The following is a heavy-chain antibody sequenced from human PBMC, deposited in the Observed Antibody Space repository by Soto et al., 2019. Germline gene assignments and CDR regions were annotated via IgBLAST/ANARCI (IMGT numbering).Heavy chain of an antibody. J-gene: IGHJ6*03. Sequence: PGGSLRLSCAASGFTFSSYAMSWVRQAPGKGLEWVSAISGSGGSTYYADSVKGRFTISRDNSKNTLYLQMNSLRAEDTAVYYCAKASPPAYDFWSGYPWNYMDVWGKGTTVTVSS. V-gene: IGHV3-23*01. CDR2: ISGSGGST. D-gene: IGHD3-3*01. CDR1: GFTFSSYA. CDR3: AKASPPAYDFWSGYPWNYMDV.